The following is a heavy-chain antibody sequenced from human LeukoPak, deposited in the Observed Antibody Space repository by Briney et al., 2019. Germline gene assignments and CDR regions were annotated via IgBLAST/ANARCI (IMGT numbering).Heavy chain of an antibody. CDR3: ARDDSRTLNWGSYNWFDP. CDR2: IKQDGSEK. D-gene: IGHD7-27*01. J-gene: IGHJ5*02. CDR1: GFTFSSYW. V-gene: IGHV3-7*01. Sequence: PGGSLRLSCAASGFTFSSYWMSWVRQAPGKGLGWVANIKQDGSEKYYVDSVKGRFTISRDNAKNSLYLQMNSLRAEDTAVYYCARDDSRTLNWGSYNWFDPWGQGTLVTVSS.